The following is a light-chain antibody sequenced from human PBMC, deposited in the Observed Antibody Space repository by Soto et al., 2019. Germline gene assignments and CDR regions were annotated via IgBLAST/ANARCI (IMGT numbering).Light chain of an antibody. CDR3: QSYDNSLSAWV. J-gene: IGLJ3*02. CDR1: SSNIGAGYD. Sequence: QSVLTQPPSVSGAPGQRVTISCTGSSSNIGAGYDVHWYQQLPGTAPKLLIYGNNNRPSGVPDRFSGSKSGTSASLAITGLQAEDESDYYRQSYDNSLSAWVFGGGTKVTVL. V-gene: IGLV1-40*01. CDR2: GNN.